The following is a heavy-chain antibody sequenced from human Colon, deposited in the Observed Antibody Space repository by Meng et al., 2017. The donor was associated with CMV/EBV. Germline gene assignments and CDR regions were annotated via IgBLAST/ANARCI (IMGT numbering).Heavy chain of an antibody. CDR3: ATEARGPGEY. V-gene: IGHV3-66*02. J-gene: IGHJ4*02. CDR2: IYSGGST. D-gene: IGHD3-10*01. Sequence: GESLKISCAASGFTVSSNYMSWVRQAPGKGLEWVSVIYSGGSTYYADSVQGRFSISRDSSKNTLHLQMNSLGPEDTAVYYCATEARGPGEYWGQGTLVTVSS. CDR1: GFTVSSNY.